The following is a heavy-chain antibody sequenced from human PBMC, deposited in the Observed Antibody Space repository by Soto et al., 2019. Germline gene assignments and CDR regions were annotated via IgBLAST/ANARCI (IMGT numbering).Heavy chain of an antibody. CDR1: GGYISGGYYS. D-gene: IGHD3-3*01. CDR2: IYNSGST. J-gene: IGHJ3*01. Sequence: QLQLQESGSGLVKPSQTLSLTCAVSGGYISGGYYSWSWIRQPPGKGLEWIGFIYNSGSTYYNSSPKCRVTIPVDRPKTHFFLNLPFVTAGDTAVYYWPPSRKFFQLWGQGKKVTVSS. CDR3: PPSRKFFQL. V-gene: IGHV4-30-2*01.